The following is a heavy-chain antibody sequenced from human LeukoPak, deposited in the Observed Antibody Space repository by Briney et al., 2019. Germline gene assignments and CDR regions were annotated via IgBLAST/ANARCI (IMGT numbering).Heavy chain of an antibody. CDR2: ISAYNGNT. Sequence: GASVKVSCKASGYTFTSYGITWVRQAPGRGLEWMGWISAYNGNTNYAQKLQGRVTLTTDTSTSTAYMELRSLRSDDTAVYYCARRNRSYYMDVWGKGTTVTVSS. CDR3: ARRNRSYYMDV. V-gene: IGHV1-18*01. CDR1: GYTFTSYG. J-gene: IGHJ6*03.